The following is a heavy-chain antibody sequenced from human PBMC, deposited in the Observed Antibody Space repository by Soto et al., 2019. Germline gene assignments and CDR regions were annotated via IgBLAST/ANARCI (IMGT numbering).Heavy chain of an antibody. V-gene: IGHV1-3*01. J-gene: IGHJ4*02. CDR1: GYTFTSYA. Sequence: ASVKVSCKASGYTFTSYAIHWVRQAPGQRLEWMGWINAGNGKTKYSQKYQDRVTITRDTSASTAYMELSSLRSEDTAFFYFARAHVTDYGDYFHLVQWGQGTLVTVSS. CDR2: INAGNGKT. CDR3: ARAHVTDYGDYFHLVQ. D-gene: IGHD4-17*01.